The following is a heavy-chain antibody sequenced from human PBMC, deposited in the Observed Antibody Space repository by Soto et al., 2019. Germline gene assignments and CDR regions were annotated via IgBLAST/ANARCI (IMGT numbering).Heavy chain of an antibody. D-gene: IGHD6-13*01. CDR2: IWYDGSNK. Sequence: GGSLRLSCAASGFTFSSYGMHWVRQAPGKGLEWVAVIWYDGSNKYYADSVKGRFTISRDNSKNTLYLQMNSLRAEDTAVYYCARDQGAYSPAYFQHWGQGTLVTVSS. CDR1: GFTFSSYG. CDR3: ARDQGAYSPAYFQH. J-gene: IGHJ1*01. V-gene: IGHV3-33*01.